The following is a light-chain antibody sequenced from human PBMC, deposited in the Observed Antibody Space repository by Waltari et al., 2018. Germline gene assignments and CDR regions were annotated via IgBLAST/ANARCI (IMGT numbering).Light chain of an antibody. J-gene: IGLJ1*01. Sequence: SYVLTQPPSVSVAPGQTARITCGGNNIGSQSVHGYQQKSGQAPVMVVYDDSDRPSGIPERFSGSKSGTTATLTISGVEAGDEADYYCQVWDTNSDHLYVFGSGTKVTVL. CDR3: QVWDTNSDHLYV. CDR1: NIGSQS. V-gene: IGLV3-21*02. CDR2: DDS.